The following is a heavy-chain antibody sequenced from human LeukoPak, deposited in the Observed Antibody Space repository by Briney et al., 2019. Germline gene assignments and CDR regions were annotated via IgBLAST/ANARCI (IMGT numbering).Heavy chain of an antibody. CDR1: GFTLRNYA. J-gene: IGHJ6*02. V-gene: IGHV3-23*01. CDR3: AKSVAIYFYYGLDV. Sequence: GGSLRLSCVASGFTLRNYAVSWVRQAPGKGLEWVSAISGSGGSTYYADSVKGRFTISRDNSKNTLFLQMNSLRAEDTAPYYCAKSVAIYFYYGLDVWGQGTTVAVSS. D-gene: IGHD3-3*01. CDR2: ISGSGGST.